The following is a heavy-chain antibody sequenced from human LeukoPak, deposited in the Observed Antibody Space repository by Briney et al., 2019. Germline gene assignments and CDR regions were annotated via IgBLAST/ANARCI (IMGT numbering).Heavy chain of an antibody. CDR1: GGSITSSPYH. CDR2: VSHTGAT. CDR3: ARSMVTTDRNFDH. J-gene: IGHJ4*01. D-gene: IGHD2-21*02. Sequence: SETLSLTCTVSGGSITSSPYHWAWIRQPPGRGPEWIGTVSHTGATQYSPSLTSRVTISLDTSKNQFSLSLNSVTAADAAIFYCARSMVTTDRNFDHWGQGTLVTVSS. V-gene: IGHV4-39*07.